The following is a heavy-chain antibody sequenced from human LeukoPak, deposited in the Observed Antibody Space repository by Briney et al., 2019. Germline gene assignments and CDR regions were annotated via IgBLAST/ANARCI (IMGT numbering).Heavy chain of an antibody. J-gene: IGHJ4*02. CDR2: IYSGGST. D-gene: IGHD6-19*01. Sequence: PGGSLRLSCAASGFTFTSAWMSWVRQAPGKGLEWVSVIYSGGSTYYADSVKGRFTISRDNSKNTLYLQMNSLRAEDTAVYYCARDGYSSGWYDYWGQGTLVTVSS. CDR1: GFTFTSAW. CDR3: ARDGYSSGWYDY. V-gene: IGHV3-53*01.